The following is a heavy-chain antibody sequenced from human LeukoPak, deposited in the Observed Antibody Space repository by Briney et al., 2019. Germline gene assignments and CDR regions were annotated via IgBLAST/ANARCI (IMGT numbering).Heavy chain of an antibody. CDR3: AHVPRGNSFDY. Sequence: SGPTLVKPTQTLTLTFTFSGFSLSTIGVGVGWIREPPGKALEWLALIYWDDDKRYSPSLKSRLTITKDTSKNQVVLTMTNMDPVDTATYYCAHVPRGNSFDYWGQGTLVTVSS. CDR1: GFSLSTIGVG. V-gene: IGHV2-5*02. CDR2: IYWDDDK. J-gene: IGHJ4*02.